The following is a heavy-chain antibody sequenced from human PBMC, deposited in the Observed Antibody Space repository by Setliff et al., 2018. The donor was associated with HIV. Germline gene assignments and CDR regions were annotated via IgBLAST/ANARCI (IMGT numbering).Heavy chain of an antibody. CDR2: INHSGST. CDR1: NGSFSGYY. J-gene: IGHJ4*02. CDR3: AAWGPRYSYAPYFFDS. D-gene: IGHD5-18*01. V-gene: IGHV4-34*01. Sequence: SETLSLTCAVYNGSFSGYYWTWIRQPPGKGLEWIGEINHSGSTNYSPSLKSRVTISVDASRNQSSLRLSSVTAADTAVYYCAAWGPRYSYAPYFFDSWGQGTLVTVSS.